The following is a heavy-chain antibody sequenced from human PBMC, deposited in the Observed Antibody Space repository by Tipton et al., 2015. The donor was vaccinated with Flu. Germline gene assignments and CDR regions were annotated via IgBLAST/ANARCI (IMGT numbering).Heavy chain of an antibody. J-gene: IGHJ4*02. V-gene: IGHV1-18*01. CDR2: ISAFNGAT. D-gene: IGHD3-16*01. Sequence: QLVQSGTEVKRPGASVKVSCKASGYIFTNYGITWVRQAPGQGLEWVGWISAFNGATNYAQRLQGRVTMATDASSNTAYMELRSLGSDDTAIYYCAGRTSKGNYVTFFDYWGQGTLVTVSS. CDR1: GYIFTNYG. CDR3: AGRTSKGNYVTFFDY.